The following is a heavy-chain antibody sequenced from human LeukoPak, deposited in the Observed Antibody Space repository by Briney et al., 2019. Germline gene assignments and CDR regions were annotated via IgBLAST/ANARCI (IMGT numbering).Heavy chain of an antibody. J-gene: IGHJ3*02. Sequence: GGSLRLSCAASGFTFSTYSMKWVRQAPGKGLEWVSYISSSSITHYADSVKGRFTISRDNAKNSLYLQMNSLRDEDTAVYYCARARSIAAAGTSDDAFDIWGQGTMVTVSS. CDR2: ISSSSIT. CDR3: ARARSIAAAGTSDDAFDI. V-gene: IGHV3-48*02. D-gene: IGHD6-13*01. CDR1: GFTFSTYS.